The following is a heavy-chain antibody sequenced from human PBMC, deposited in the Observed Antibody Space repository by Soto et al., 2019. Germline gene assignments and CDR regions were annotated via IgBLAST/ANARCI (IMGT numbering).Heavy chain of an antibody. CDR2: IYYNGST. CDR3: ARGGNVLLWFGAYDDWFDP. CDR1: GGSISSYY. J-gene: IGHJ5*02. Sequence: QVQLQESGPGLVKPSETLSLTCTVSGGSISSYYWSWIRQPPGKGLEWIAYIYYNGSTKYNPSLKSRVTISIDTSKNQFSLKLRSVTAADTAVYYCARGGNVLLWFGAYDDWFDPWGQGSLVTVSS. D-gene: IGHD3-10*01. V-gene: IGHV4-59*01.